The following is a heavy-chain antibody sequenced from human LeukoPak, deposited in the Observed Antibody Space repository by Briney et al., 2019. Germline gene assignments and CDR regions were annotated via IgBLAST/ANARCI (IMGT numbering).Heavy chain of an antibody. CDR1: GFTFSSYS. CDR3: ARVWRYYDSSGYYYLSAFDI. D-gene: IGHD3-22*01. J-gene: IGHJ3*02. CDR2: ISSSSGYI. V-gene: IGHV3-21*04. Sequence: GGSLRLSCAASGFTFSSYSMNWVRQAPGKGLEWVSSISSSSGYIYYADSVKGRFTISRDNAKNSLYLQMNSLRAEDTAVYYCARVWRYYDSSGYYYLSAFDIWGQGTMVTVSS.